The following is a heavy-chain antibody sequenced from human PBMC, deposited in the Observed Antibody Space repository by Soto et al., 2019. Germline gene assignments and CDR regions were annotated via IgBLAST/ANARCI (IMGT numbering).Heavy chain of an antibody. V-gene: IGHV4-31*03. CDR2: IYYSERT. CDR1: GGSISSGSYY. CDR3: ARDQAIGVNSY. J-gene: IGHJ4*02. D-gene: IGHD1-7*01. Sequence: QVQLQESGPGLVKPSQTLSLTCTVSGGSISSGSYYWSWIRQHPGKGLEWIGYIYYSERTYYNPSLKSRVTISVYTSKNQFSLKLSSATAADTAVYYCARDQAIGVNSYWGQGTLVTVSS.